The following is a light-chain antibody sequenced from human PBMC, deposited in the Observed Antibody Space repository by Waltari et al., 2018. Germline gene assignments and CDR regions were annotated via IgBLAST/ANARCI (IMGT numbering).Light chain of an antibody. CDR2: EGS. CDR3: CSYAGSSTWV. CDR1: SNAVGSYYL. V-gene: IGLV2-23*01. J-gene: IGLJ3*02. Sequence: QSALTQPASVSGSPGQSLTISCPGTSNAVGSYYLVSWYQQHPGKAPKLMIYEGSKRPSGVSNRFSGSKSGNTASLTISGLQAEDEADYYCCSYAGSSTWVFGGGTKLTVL.